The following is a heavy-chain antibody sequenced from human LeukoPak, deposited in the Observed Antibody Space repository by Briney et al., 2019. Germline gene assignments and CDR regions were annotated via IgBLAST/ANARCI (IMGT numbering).Heavy chain of an antibody. D-gene: IGHD2-2*01. CDR1: GYSFTNYW. J-gene: IGHJ6*03. Sequence: GESLKISCKGSGYSFTNYWIGWVRQMPGKGLEWMGIIYPGDSDTRYSPSFQGQVTISADKSISTAYLQRSSLKASDSAMYYCERARYCSSTSCPSPYYYYYMDVWGKPTTVTVSS. CDR2: IYPGDSDT. CDR3: ERARYCSSTSCPSPYYYYYMDV. V-gene: IGHV5-51*01.